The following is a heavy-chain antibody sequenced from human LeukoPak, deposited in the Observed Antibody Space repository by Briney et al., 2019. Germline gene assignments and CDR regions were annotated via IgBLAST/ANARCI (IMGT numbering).Heavy chain of an antibody. D-gene: IGHD3-10*01. J-gene: IGHJ4*02. CDR2: IYGGDTP. Sequence: GGSLRLSCAASGFTFSSYWMSWVRQAPGKGLEWVSVIYGGDTPYYADSVKGRFTISRDNSKNTLHLQMNTLRAEDTAVYYCARGAKVYGSGSYFDYWGQGTLVTVSS. CDR3: ARGAKVYGSGSYFDY. V-gene: IGHV3-53*01. CDR1: GFTFSSYW.